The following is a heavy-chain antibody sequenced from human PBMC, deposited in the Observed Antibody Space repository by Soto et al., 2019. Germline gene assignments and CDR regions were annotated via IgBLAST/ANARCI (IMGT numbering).Heavy chain of an antibody. Sequence: SETLPLTCALYGGSFSGYYWSWIRQPPGKRLEWIGEINHSGSTNYNPSLKSRVTISVDTSKNQFSLKLSSVTAADTAVYYCARGHELRYFDWLLFWPFDYWGQGTLVTVSS. CDR2: INHSGST. D-gene: IGHD3-9*01. CDR1: GGSFSGYY. J-gene: IGHJ4*02. CDR3: ARGHELRYFDWLLFWPFDY. V-gene: IGHV4-34*01.